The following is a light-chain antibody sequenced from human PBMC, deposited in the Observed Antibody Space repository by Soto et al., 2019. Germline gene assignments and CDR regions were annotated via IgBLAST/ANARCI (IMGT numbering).Light chain of an antibody. CDR2: EVS. CDR3: SSYAGNNNDV. J-gene: IGLJ1*01. Sequence: QSALTQPPSASGSPGQSVTISCTGTSSDVGGYNYVSWYQQHPGKAPKLMIYEVSKRPSGVPVRFSGSKSGNTASLTVSGLQAEDEADYYCSSYAGNNNDVFGTGTKLTVL. CDR1: SSDVGGYNY. V-gene: IGLV2-8*01.